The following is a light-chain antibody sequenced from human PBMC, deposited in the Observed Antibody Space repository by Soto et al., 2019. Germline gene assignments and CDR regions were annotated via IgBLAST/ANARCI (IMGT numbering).Light chain of an antibody. CDR1: QSVSSSF. CDR2: GAS. J-gene: IGKJ1*01. V-gene: IGKV3-20*01. Sequence: EIGLTQSPGTLSLSPGERATLSCRASQSVSSSFLAWYQQKPGQAPRLLIYGASSRATGIPDRFSGSGSGTDFTLTISRLEPEDFAVYYCHQYGSSPATFGQGTKVDIK. CDR3: HQYGSSPAT.